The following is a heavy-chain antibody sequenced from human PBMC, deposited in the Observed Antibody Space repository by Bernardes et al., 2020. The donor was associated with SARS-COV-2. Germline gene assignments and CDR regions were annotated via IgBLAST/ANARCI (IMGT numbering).Heavy chain of an antibody. V-gene: IGHV3-72*01. D-gene: IGHD6-19*01. CDR3: AKVSSSGWYPTPLYYYGMDV. Sequence: GGSLRLSCAASGFSFSDHYMDWVRQAPGKGLEWVGRIRNKGSNYSTKYAASVEGRFVISRDDSTKSLYLQMNSLRAEDTALYYCAKVSSSGWYPTPLYYYGMDVWGQGTTVTVSS. J-gene: IGHJ6*02. CDR1: GFSFSDHY. CDR2: IRNKGSNYST.